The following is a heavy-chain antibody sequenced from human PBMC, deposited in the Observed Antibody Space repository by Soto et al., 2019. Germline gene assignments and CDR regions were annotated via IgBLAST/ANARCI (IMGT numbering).Heavy chain of an antibody. CDR3: AKDSYCGGDCYFLAPTSGIVFDL. CDR1: GFTFSSYA. J-gene: IGHJ2*01. Sequence: EVQLLESGGGLVQPGGSLRLSCAASGFTFSSYAMSWVRQAPGKGLEWVSAISGSGGSTYYADSVKGRFTISRDNSKNTLYLQMNRLRAEDTAVYYCAKDSYCGGDCYFLAPTSGIVFDLWGRGTLVTVSS. V-gene: IGHV3-23*01. CDR2: ISGSGGST. D-gene: IGHD2-21*02.